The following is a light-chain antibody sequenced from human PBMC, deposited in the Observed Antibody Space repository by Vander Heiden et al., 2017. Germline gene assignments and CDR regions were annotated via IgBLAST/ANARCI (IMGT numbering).Light chain of an antibody. CDR2: GAS. V-gene: IGKV1-39*01. CDR3: QQSYTTHRT. J-gene: IGKJ4*01. CDR1: QSISRY. Sequence: DIQMTPSPSSLSASVGDRVTITCRASQSISRYLDWYQQKPGQAPKLLIYGASSLHSGVPSRFSGSGSGTDFTLTISSLQVADFATYYCQQSYTTHRTFGEGTKVEIK.